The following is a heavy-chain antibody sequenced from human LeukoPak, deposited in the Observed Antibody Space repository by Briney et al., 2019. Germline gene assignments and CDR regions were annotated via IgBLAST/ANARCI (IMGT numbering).Heavy chain of an antibody. CDR3: ARYCSSTKCPFDF. CDR2: IHHSGHT. CDR1: GGSISSGIYF. J-gene: IGHJ4*02. D-gene: IGHD2-2*01. V-gene: IGHV4-31*03. Sequence: SETLSLTCTVSGGSISSGIYFWSWIRQHPGKGLEWIGYIHHSGHTYYNPSLKSRVTISMDTSKNQFSLRLSAATDADTAMYYCARYCSSTKCPFDFWGQGTLVTVSS.